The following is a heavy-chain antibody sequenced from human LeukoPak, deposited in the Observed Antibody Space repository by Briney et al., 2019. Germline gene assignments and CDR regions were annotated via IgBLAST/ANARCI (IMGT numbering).Heavy chain of an antibody. Sequence: GGSLRLSCAASGFTFSSYSMNWVRQAPGKGLEWVSSISSSSSYIYYADSVKGRFTISRDNAKNSLYLQMNSLRAEDTAVYYCARVAYGDYYFDYWGQGTLVTVSS. V-gene: IGHV3-21*01. CDR1: GFTFSSYS. J-gene: IGHJ4*02. CDR2: ISSSSSYI. D-gene: IGHD4-17*01. CDR3: ARVAYGDYYFDY.